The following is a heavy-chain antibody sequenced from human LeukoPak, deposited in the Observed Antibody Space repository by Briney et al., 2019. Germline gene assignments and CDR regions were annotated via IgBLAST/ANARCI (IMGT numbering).Heavy chain of an antibody. CDR3: ARVSRNPYYYGSGSQAPDY. J-gene: IGHJ4*02. Sequence: GASVKVSCKASGYTFTGYYMHWVRQAPGQGLEWMGWINPNSGGTNYAQKFQGRVTMTRDTSISTAYMELSRLRSDDTAVYYCARVSRNPYYYGSGSQAPDYWGQGTLVTVSS. D-gene: IGHD3-10*01. V-gene: IGHV1-2*02. CDR2: INPNSGGT. CDR1: GYTFTGYY.